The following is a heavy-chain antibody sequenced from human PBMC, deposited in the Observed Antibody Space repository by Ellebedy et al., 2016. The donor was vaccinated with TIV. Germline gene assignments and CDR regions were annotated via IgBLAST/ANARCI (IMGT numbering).Heavy chain of an antibody. Sequence: GGSLRLSCAASGFTVSSNYMSWVRQAPGKGLEWVSVIYSGGSTYYADSVKGRFTISRDNSKNTLYLQMNSLRAEDTAVYYCARGGYCSSTSCYGVHYYYGMDVWGQGTTVTVSS. CDR3: ARGGYCSSTSCYGVHYYYGMDV. CDR1: GFTVSSNY. J-gene: IGHJ6*02. D-gene: IGHD2-2*01. V-gene: IGHV3-53*01. CDR2: IYSGGST.